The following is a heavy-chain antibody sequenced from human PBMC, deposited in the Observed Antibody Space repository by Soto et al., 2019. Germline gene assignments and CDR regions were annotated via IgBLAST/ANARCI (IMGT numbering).Heavy chain of an antibody. Sequence: QVQLVESGGGVVQPGRSLRLSCAASGFTFSSYGMHWVRQAPGKGLEWVAVISYDGSNKYYADSVKGRFTISRDNSKNTLYLQMNSLRAEDTAVYYCARDPADYDSSGYYFDYWGQGTLVTVSS. CDR2: ISYDGSNK. J-gene: IGHJ4*02. D-gene: IGHD3-22*01. CDR3: ARDPADYDSSGYYFDY. V-gene: IGHV3-30*03. CDR1: GFTFSSYG.